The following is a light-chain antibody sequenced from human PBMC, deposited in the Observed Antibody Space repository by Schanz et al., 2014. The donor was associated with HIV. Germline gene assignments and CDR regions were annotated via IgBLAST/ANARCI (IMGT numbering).Light chain of an antibody. Sequence: EIVLTQSPGTLSLFPGERAALSCRASQTITSNFLAWYQQRPGQAPRLLIYDASNRATGIPARFSGSGSGTDFTLTISSLVLEDFAVYYCQQRSNWPRSFGGGTKVEIK. CDR3: QQRSNWPRS. J-gene: IGKJ4*01. V-gene: IGKV3D-20*02. CDR1: QTITSNF. CDR2: DAS.